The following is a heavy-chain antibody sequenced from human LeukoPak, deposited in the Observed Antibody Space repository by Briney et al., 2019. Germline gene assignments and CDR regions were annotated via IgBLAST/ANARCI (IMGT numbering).Heavy chain of an antibody. CDR3: ARVSGHSGSP. Sequence: PGGSLRLSCAASGFTFSSYEMNWVRQAPGKGLEWVSYISSSGSTIYYADSVKGRFTISRDNAKNSLYLQMNSLRGEDTAVYYCARVSGHSGSPWGQGTLVTVAS. CDR1: GFTFSSYE. V-gene: IGHV3-48*03. J-gene: IGHJ5*02. D-gene: IGHD5-12*01. CDR2: ISSSGSTI.